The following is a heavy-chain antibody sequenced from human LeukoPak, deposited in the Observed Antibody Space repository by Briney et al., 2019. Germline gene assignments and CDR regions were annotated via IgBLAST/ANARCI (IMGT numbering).Heavy chain of an antibody. CDR1: GFTFSSYS. V-gene: IGHV3-21*04. Sequence: GGSLRLSCAASGFTFSSYSMNWVRQAPGKGLEWVSSISSSSSYIYYADSVKGRFTISRDNSKNTLYLQMNSLRAEDTAVYYCAKGPQWLVNYFDYWGQGTLVTVSS. J-gene: IGHJ4*02. CDR3: AKGPQWLVNYFDY. CDR2: ISSSSSYI. D-gene: IGHD6-19*01.